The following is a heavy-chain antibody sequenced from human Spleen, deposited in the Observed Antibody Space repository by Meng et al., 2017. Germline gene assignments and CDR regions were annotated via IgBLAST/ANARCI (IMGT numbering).Heavy chain of an antibody. V-gene: IGHV6-1*01. CDR3: ARGGRYFPSGSLARFSAYVGGTGWDS. CDR1: GDSVSSNSAA. D-gene: IGHD3-10*01. CDR2: TYYRSKWYN. Sequence: SQTLSLTCAISGDSVSSNSAAWNWIRQSPSRGLEWLGRTYYRSKWYNDYAVSVKSRITINPDTSKNQFSLQLNSVTAADTAVYFCARGGRYFPSGSLARFSAYVGGTGWDSWGQGTLVTVSS. J-gene: IGHJ4*02.